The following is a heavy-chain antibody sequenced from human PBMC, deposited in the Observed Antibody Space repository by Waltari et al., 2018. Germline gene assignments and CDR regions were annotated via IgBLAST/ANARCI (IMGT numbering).Heavy chain of an antibody. Sequence: QLQLQESGPGLVKPSETLSLTCTVSGGSISSSSYHWGWIRQPPGKGLEWIGSIYYSGSTYSNPSLKSRVTISVDTSKNQFSLKLSSVTAADTAVYYCARQRSSSSVYYYYYYGMDVWGQGTTVTVSS. J-gene: IGHJ6*02. D-gene: IGHD6-6*01. CDR1: GGSISSSSYH. V-gene: IGHV4-39*01. CDR2: IYYSGST. CDR3: ARQRSSSSVYYYYYYGMDV.